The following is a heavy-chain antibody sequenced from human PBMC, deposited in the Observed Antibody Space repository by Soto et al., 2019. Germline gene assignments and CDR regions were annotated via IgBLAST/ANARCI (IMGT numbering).Heavy chain of an antibody. D-gene: IGHD6-19*01. CDR3: ARLSGSGWYTLGY. Sequence: SETLSHTCSVSGCTMNNYYWSWIRQTPGKGLEWIGYTDYSGSTNYNPSLKSRVTISVDTSKNQFSLKLSSVTAADTAVYYCARLSGSGWYTLGYWGQGTLVTVSS. CDR1: GCTMNNYY. V-gene: IGHV4-59*08. CDR2: TDYSGST. J-gene: IGHJ4*02.